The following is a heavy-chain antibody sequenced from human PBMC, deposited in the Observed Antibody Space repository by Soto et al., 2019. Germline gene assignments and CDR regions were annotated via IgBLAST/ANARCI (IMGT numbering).Heavy chain of an antibody. J-gene: IGHJ4*02. CDR3: ARDFQALGKSTIQRFDF. D-gene: IGHD3-10*01. CDR2: ISRNGATT. Sequence: LRLCCAASGFRFHDSAMPSVRKAPGACLEWVAIISRNGATTIYAHSVQGRFTLSSDNSNNSLFLQMRSLRPEDTALYYCARDFQALGKSTIQRFDFWRQGTQATVSS. CDR1: GFRFHDSA. V-gene: IGHV3-43*02.